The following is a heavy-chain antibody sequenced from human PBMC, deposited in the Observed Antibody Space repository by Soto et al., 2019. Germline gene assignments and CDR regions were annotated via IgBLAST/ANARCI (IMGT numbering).Heavy chain of an antibody. Sequence: QGQLVESGGGVVQPGRSLRLSCAASAFNFSSYDMHWVRQAPGKGLEWVAFISSGGSSKYYADALKGRLTVPRDNSKNTLFLQLANVRPDATSIYYCAKAAWCNGQSCDWYFDLWGRGTRVTVSS. D-gene: IGHD2-8*01. J-gene: IGHJ2*01. V-gene: IGHV3-30*18. CDR3: AKAAWCNGQSCDWYFDL. CDR1: AFNFSSYD. CDR2: ISSGGSSK.